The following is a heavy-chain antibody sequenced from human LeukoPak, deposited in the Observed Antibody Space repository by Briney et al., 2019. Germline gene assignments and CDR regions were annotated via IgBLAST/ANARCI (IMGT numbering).Heavy chain of an antibody. CDR1: GGFLSKSY. D-gene: IGHD1-14*01. CDR3: ARGRNYLDYFDY. J-gene: IGHJ4*02. Sequence: SETLSLTCTFSGGFLSKSYWNWIRQPPGKGLEWIGYIYSSGSTSYNPSLKSRVTISLDTSRTQSSLELTSATAADTAVYYCARGRNYLDYFDYWGQGTVVTVSS. CDR2: IYSSGST. V-gene: IGHV4-59*01.